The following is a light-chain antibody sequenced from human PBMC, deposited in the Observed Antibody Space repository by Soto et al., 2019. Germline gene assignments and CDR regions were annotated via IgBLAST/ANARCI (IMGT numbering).Light chain of an antibody. CDR3: SSYTSIITVV. V-gene: IGLV2-14*01. CDR1: SSDVGGYNY. Sequence: QPVLTQPASVSGSPGQSITISCTGTSSDVGGYNYVSWYQHHPGKAPKLLIYDVNNRPSGFSDRFSGSKSGNTASLTISGLQTEDEADYYCSSYTSIITVVFGGGTKLTVL. J-gene: IGLJ2*01. CDR2: DVN.